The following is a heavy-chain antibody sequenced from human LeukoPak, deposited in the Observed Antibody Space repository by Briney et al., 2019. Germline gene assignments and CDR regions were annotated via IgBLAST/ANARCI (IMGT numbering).Heavy chain of an antibody. CDR2: ISSGAAYI. D-gene: IGHD6-19*01. CDR1: GLTFSIHS. Sequence: GGSLRLPCAASGLTFSIHSMLWVPQAPGEGLEWGSSISSGAAYIQYADSVKGRFSMSRDNARNSVYLQMSSLTVEDTALYYCARGPVVVAGRMAFGWGQGTPVTVSS. J-gene: IGHJ4*02. V-gene: IGHV3-21*01. CDR3: ARGPVVVAGRMAFG.